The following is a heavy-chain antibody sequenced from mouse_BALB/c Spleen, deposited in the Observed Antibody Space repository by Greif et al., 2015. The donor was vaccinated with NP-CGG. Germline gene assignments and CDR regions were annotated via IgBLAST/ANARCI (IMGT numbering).Heavy chain of an antibody. CDR3: ARSDYDYAMDY. V-gene: IGHV5-17*02. CDR1: GFTFSSFG. CDR2: ISSGSSTI. Sequence: EVQVVESGGGLVQPGGSRKLSCAASGFTFSSFGMHWVRQAPEKGLEWVAYISSGSSTIYYADTVKGRFTISRDNPKNTLFLQMTSLRSEDTAMYYCARSDYDYAMDYWGQGTSVTVSS. D-gene: IGHD2-4*01. J-gene: IGHJ4*01.